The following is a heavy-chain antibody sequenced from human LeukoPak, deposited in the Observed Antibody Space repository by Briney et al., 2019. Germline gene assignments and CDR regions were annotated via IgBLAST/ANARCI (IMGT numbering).Heavy chain of an antibody. CDR3: AKSVPGIDFDY. D-gene: IGHD6-19*01. J-gene: IGHJ4*02. V-gene: IGHV3-30*18. CDR2: ISYDGNNK. Sequence: GGSLRLSCVASGFTFSGYGMHWVRQAPGKGLEWVAVISYDGNNKYYADSVKGRFTISRDNSKNTLYLHMNSLRGEDTAVYYCAKSVPGIDFDYWGQGTLVTVSS. CDR1: GFTFSGYG.